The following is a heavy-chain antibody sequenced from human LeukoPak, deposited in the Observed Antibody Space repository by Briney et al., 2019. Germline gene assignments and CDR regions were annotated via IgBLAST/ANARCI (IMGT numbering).Heavy chain of an antibody. D-gene: IGHD3-10*01. Sequence: PGGSLRLSCAASGFTLSSNYMRWLRHATGKGLEWVSLIYSGGSTYYADYVKGRIASSRDNSKNTLYLQINSLRGEDTAVYYCSRPGGYYCSGSYLDYWGQGTLVTVSS. V-gene: IGHV3-53*01. J-gene: IGHJ4*02. CDR3: SRPGGYYCSGSYLDY. CDR1: GFTLSSNY. CDR2: IYSGGST.